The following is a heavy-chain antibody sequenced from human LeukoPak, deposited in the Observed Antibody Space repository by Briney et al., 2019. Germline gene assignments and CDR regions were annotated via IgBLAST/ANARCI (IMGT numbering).Heavy chain of an antibody. CDR3: ARVIWGYYDSSAHDY. D-gene: IGHD3-22*01. J-gene: IGHJ4*02. Sequence: ASVKVSCKASGYTFTGYYMHWVRQAPGQGLEWMGWINPNSGGTNYAQKFQGRVTMTRDTSISTAYMELSRLRSDDTAVYYCARVIWGYYDSSAHDYWGQGTLVTVSS. CDR2: INPNSGGT. CDR1: GYTFTGYY. V-gene: IGHV1-2*02.